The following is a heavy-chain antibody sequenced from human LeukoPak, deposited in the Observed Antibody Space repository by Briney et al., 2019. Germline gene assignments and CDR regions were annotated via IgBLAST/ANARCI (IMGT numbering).Heavy chain of an antibody. CDR2: ISGYNNNA. V-gene: IGHV1-18*01. D-gene: IGHD5-24*01. CDR3: ARAARDDSFDY. CDR1: GYTFPTFG. Sequence: GASVKVSCEASGYTFPTFGISWVRQAPGQGLEWMGWISGYNNNAHYAQGLQGRVTMTTDTSTSTAYLELRSLRSDDTALYYCARAARDDSFDYWGQGTLVTVSS. J-gene: IGHJ4*02.